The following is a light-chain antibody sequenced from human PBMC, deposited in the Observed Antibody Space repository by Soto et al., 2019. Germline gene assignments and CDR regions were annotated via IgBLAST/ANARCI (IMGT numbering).Light chain of an antibody. CDR2: DVT. CDR3: GSWDSSLSAYV. Sequence: QSVLTQPRSVSGSPGQSVTISCTGTSSDVGVYNYVSWYQQHPGKAPKLMIYDVTKRPSGVPDRFSGSKSANTASLTISGLQAEDEADYYCGSWDSSLSAYVFGTGTKVTVL. CDR1: SSDVGVYNY. J-gene: IGLJ1*01. V-gene: IGLV2-11*01.